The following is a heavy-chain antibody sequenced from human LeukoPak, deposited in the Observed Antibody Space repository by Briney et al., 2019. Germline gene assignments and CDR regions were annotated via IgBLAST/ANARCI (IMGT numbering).Heavy chain of an antibody. Sequence: PSETLSLTCTVSGGSISTYYWSWIRQPAGKGLEWLGRIYVSGSTNYNPSLKSRVTMSLDTSKNQFSLKLSSATAADTAVYYCARSLGYTYGYADYWGQGTLATVSS. CDR3: ARSLGYTYGYADY. V-gene: IGHV4-4*07. CDR2: IYVSGST. CDR1: GGSISTYY. J-gene: IGHJ4*02. D-gene: IGHD5-18*01.